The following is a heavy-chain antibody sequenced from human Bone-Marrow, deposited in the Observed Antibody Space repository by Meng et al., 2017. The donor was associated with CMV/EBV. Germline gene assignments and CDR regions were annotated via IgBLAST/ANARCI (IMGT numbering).Heavy chain of an antibody. Sequence: SETLSLACTVSGGSISSSSYYWGWIRQPPGKGLEWIGSIYYSGSTYYNPSLKSRVTISVDTSKNQFSLKLSSVTAADTAVYYCARHIGGLGYYYGMDVCGQGTTVAVSS. J-gene: IGHJ6*02. CDR1: GGSISSSSYY. D-gene: IGHD3-16*01. CDR3: ARHIGGLGYYYGMDV. V-gene: IGHV4-39*01. CDR2: IYYSGST.